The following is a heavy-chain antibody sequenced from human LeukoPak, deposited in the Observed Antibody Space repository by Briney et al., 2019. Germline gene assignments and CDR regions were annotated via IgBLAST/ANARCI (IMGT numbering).Heavy chain of an antibody. CDR2: INPSGGGT. V-gene: IGHV1-2*02. CDR3: VRGKEAPNYFDS. Sequence: ASVKVSCKASGYTFSDYYVHWVRQAPGQGLEWVAWINPSGGGTNYAQNLQGRVTVTSDTSISTVYMEVRSLRSDDTAVYYCVRGKEAPNYFDSGGQGPLVTVSS. CDR1: GYTFSDYY. J-gene: IGHJ4*02.